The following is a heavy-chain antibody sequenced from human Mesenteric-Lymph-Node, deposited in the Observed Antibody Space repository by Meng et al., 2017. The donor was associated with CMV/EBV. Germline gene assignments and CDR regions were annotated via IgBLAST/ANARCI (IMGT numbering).Heavy chain of an antibody. J-gene: IGHJ4*02. CDR3: AAVVPAGTTLSFDY. CDR1: GFTFTSSA. CDR2: IVVGSGIT. Sequence: SVKVSCKASGFTFTSSAVQWVRQARGQRLEWIGWIVVGSGITNYAQKFQERVTITRDMSTSTAYMELSSLRSEDTAVYYCAAVVPAGTTLSFDYWGQGTLVTVSS. D-gene: IGHD6-13*01. V-gene: IGHV1-58*01.